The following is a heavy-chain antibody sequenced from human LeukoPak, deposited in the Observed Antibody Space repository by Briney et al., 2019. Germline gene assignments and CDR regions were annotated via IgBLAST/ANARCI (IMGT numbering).Heavy chain of an antibody. J-gene: IGHJ4*02. D-gene: IGHD2-15*01. CDR3: ARTYGSGSLDY. V-gene: IGHV3-48*01. CDR1: GFTFNKHN. Sequence: PGGSLRLSCVASGFTFNKHNMDWVRQAPGKGLEWISYISGSGDAIFYADSVQGRFTISRDNAKNSVYLQMNSLRAEDTAVYYCARTYGSGSLDYGGQGTLVTVSS. CDR2: ISGSGDAI.